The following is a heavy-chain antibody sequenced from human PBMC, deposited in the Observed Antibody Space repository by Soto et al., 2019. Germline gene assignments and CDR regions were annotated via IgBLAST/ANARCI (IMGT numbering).Heavy chain of an antibody. V-gene: IGHV5-51*01. Sequence: GESLKISCKGSGYSFTDYWIGWVRQMPGKGLEWMGNIYPGDSDTRYSPSLQGQVTISADKSISTAYLQWSSLKASDTAMYYCARRAIVVGTKGFDIWGQGTMVXVSS. CDR1: GYSFTDYW. CDR3: ARRAIVVGTKGFDI. J-gene: IGHJ3*02. D-gene: IGHD2-15*01. CDR2: IYPGDSDT.